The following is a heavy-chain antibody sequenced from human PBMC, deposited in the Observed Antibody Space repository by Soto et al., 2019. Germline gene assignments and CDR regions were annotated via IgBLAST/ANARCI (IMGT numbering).Heavy chain of an antibody. D-gene: IGHD4-17*01. CDR3: AREVYGGNHDAFDI. J-gene: IGHJ3*02. V-gene: IGHV1-18*01. CDR1: GYTFTSCG. Sequence: ASVKVSCKASGYTFTSCGISWVRQAPGQGLEWMGWISAYNGNTNYAQKLQGRVTMTTDTSTSTAYMELRSLRSDDTAVYYCAREVYGGNHDAFDIWGQGTMVTVSS. CDR2: ISAYNGNT.